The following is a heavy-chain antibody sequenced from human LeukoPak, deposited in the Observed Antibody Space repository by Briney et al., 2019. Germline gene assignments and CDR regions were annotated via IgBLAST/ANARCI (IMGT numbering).Heavy chain of an antibody. Sequence: GGSLRLSCAASGFTFSSYAMSWVRHAPATGQEFVSAISGSGGSTYYADSVKGRFTISRDNSKNTLYLQMHSLRAEAAAVFYCSKSLDIVATIFDYWGQGTLVTVSS. CDR2: ISGSGGST. D-gene: IGHD5-12*01. V-gene: IGHV3-23*01. CDR3: SKSLDIVATIFDY. CDR1: GFTFSSYA. J-gene: IGHJ4*02.